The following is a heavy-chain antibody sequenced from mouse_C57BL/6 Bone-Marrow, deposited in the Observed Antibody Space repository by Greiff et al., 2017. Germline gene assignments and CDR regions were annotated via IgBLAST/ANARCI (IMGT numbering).Heavy chain of an antibody. CDR1: GYAFSSSW. CDR2: IYPGDGDT. J-gene: IGHJ4*01. CDR3: ARFVDGKGAMDY. D-gene: IGHD2-1*01. Sequence: QVQLQQSGPELVKPGASVKISCKASGYAFSSSWMNWVKQRPGTGLEWIGRIYPGDGDTNYNGKFKGKATLTADKSSSTASMQLSSLTSEDSAVYFCARFVDGKGAMDYWGQGTSVTVSS. V-gene: IGHV1-82*01.